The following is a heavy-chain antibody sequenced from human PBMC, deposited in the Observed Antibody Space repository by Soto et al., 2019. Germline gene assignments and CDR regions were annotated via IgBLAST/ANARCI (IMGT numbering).Heavy chain of an antibody. CDR2: IYYSGST. CDR1: GGSISSSSYY. D-gene: IGHD3-3*01. Sequence: PSETLSLTCTVSGGSISSSSYYWGWIRQPPGKGLEWIGSIYYSGSTYYNPSLKSRVTISVDTSKNQFSLKLSSVTAADTAVYYCARPDFWSGYYRYWGQGTLVTVSS. J-gene: IGHJ4*02. V-gene: IGHV4-39*01. CDR3: ARPDFWSGYYRY.